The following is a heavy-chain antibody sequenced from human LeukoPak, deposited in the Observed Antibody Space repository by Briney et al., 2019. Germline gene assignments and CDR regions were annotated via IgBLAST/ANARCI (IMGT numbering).Heavy chain of an antibody. CDR2: INHSGST. J-gene: IGHJ4*02. CDR3: ARGSSVYYYDSSGYYPRPFDY. V-gene: IGHV4-34*01. Sequence: SETLSLTCAVYGGSFSGYYWSWIRQPPGKGLEWIGEINHSGSTNYNPSLKSRVTISVDTSKNQFSLKLSSVTAADTAVYYCARGSSVYYYDSSGYYPRPFDYWGQGTLVTVSS. CDR1: GGSFSGYY. D-gene: IGHD3-22*01.